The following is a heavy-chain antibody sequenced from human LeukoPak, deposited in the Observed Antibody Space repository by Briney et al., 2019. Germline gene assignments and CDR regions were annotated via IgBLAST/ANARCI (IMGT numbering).Heavy chain of an antibody. CDR1: GVTFSHYG. V-gene: IGHV3-30*04. CDR2: ISSDGVEK. CDR3: AREGHYDILTGYSPVEYYFYYMDV. J-gene: IGHJ6*03. Sequence: GRSLRLSCEASGVTFSHYGIHWVRQTPGKGREWVAAISSDGVEKHYADSVKGRFTISRDNSKSTLYLQMNSLRAEDTALYYCAREGHYDILTGYSPVEYYFYYMDVWGKGTTLTVSS. D-gene: IGHD3-9*01.